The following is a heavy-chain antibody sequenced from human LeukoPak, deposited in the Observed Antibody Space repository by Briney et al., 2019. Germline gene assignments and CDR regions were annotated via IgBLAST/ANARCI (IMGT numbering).Heavy chain of an antibody. CDR3: ARGLTIRITIFGVVPSGYYYYMDV. CDR2: MNPNSGNT. CDR1: GYTFTGYY. J-gene: IGHJ6*03. D-gene: IGHD3-3*01. Sequence: ASVKVSCKSSGYTFTGYYMHWVRQATGQGLEWMGWMNPNSGNTGYAQKFQGRVTITRNTSISTAYMELSSLRSEDTAVYYCARGLTIRITIFGVVPSGYYYYMDVWGKGTTVTVSS. V-gene: IGHV1-8*03.